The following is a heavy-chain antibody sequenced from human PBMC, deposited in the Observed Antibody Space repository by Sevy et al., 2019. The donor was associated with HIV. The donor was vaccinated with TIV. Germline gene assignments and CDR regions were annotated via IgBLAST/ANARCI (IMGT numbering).Heavy chain of an antibody. CDR2: LSFGCGEI. V-gene: IGHV3-23*01. J-gene: IGHJ4*02. Sequence: GSLRLSCAASGFTFCKYSMSWVRQPAGKGLEWVSTLSFGCGEINYADSVKGRFTISRDNSKSSVYLQMNNLRPEDTAVYYCAREGCTKPHDYWGQGALVTVSS. CDR1: GFTFCKYS. CDR3: AREGCTKPHDY. D-gene: IGHD2-8*01.